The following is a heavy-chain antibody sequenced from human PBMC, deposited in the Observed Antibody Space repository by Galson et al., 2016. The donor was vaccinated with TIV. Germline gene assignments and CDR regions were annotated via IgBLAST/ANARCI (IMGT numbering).Heavy chain of an antibody. V-gene: IGHV3-7*01. J-gene: IGHJ3*02. CDR3: ARNNWNYEGAFDT. Sequence: SLRLSCAASGFTFSSYWLSWVRQAPEKGLEWVANIKQDGSEKHYVDSVKGRFTISRDNAKNSLYLQMNSLRAEDTAVYYCARNNWNYEGAFDTWGQGTMVTVSS. CDR1: GFTFSSYW. D-gene: IGHD1-7*01. CDR2: IKQDGSEK.